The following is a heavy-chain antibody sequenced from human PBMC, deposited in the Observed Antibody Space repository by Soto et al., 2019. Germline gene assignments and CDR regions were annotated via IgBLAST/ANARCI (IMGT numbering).Heavy chain of an antibody. J-gene: IGHJ4*02. CDR2: ISRDEDNT. V-gene: IGHV3-23*01. D-gene: IGHD2-2*03. Sequence: VLLLESGGGFVQPGGSVRLSCAAPQFTFGGLGLSWVRQSPGRGLEWVATISRDEDNTHYADSVNGRFTISKDRSTNTLHLHMASLRAEDTAMHYCVAWMSAHFDYWGRGTLVTVSS. CDR3: VAWMSAHFDY. CDR1: QFTFGGLG.